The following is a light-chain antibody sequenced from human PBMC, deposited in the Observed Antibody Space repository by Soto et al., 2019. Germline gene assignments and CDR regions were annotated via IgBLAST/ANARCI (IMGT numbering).Light chain of an antibody. V-gene: IGKV3-20*01. CDR3: QQYGSPLT. CDR2: AAS. CDR1: QSVSSTY. J-gene: IGKJ4*01. Sequence: EIVLTQSPGTLSLSPGERATLSCRASQSVSSTYLAWYQQKLGQAPRLVIYAASSRATGIPDRFSGSGSGTDFTLTISRLEPEDYAVYYCQQYGSPLTFGGGTKVEIK.